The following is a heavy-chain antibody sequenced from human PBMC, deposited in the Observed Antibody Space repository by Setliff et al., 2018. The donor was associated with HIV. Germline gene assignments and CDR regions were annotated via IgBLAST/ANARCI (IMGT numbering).Heavy chain of an antibody. CDR2: IDPNGGAT. CDR3: ARAGGGATDQAFDI. D-gene: IGHD2-2*01. CDR1: GYSFTSYF. V-gene: IGHV1-46*01. Sequence: ASVKVSCKAFGYSFTSYFLHWVRQAPGQGLEWLGIIDPNGGATNNAQKLQGRLTVTTDTSTSTLYMELSNLRSDDTAVYSCARAGGGATDQAFDIWGQGTMVT. J-gene: IGHJ3*02.